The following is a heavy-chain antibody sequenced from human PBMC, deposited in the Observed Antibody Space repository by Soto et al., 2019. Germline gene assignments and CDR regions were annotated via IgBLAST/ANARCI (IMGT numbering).Heavy chain of an antibody. CDR1: GDSVSNNGAT. V-gene: IGHV6-1*01. J-gene: IGHJ4*02. D-gene: IGHD1-26*01. CDR2: AYYRSRWQY. CDR3: ARDPHDFNSGFDS. Sequence: SQTLSLTCAICGDSVSNNGATWNWIRQSPSRGLEWLGRAYYRSRWQYDYATSVRSRITIIPDTSKNQFSLQLTSVTPEDTAVYYCARDPHDFNSGFDSWGQGSLVTVSS.